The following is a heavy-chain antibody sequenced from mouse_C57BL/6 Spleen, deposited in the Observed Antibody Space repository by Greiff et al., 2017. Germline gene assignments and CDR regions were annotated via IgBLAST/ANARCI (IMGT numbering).Heavy chain of an antibody. CDR2: INPSTGGT. D-gene: IGHD1-1*01. CDR1: GYSFTGYY. V-gene: IGHV1-42*01. J-gene: IGHJ4*01. Sequence: VQLQQSGPELVKPGASVKISCKASGYSFTGYYMNWVKQSPEKSLEWIGEINPSTGGTTYNQKFKAKATLTVDKSSSTAYMQLKSLTSEDSAVYYCARVHYGSSYDYAMDYWGQGTSVTVSS. CDR3: ARVHYGSSYDYAMDY.